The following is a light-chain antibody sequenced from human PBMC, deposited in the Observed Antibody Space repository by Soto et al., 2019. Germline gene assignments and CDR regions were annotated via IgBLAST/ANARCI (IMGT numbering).Light chain of an antibody. CDR2: NVY. J-gene: IGLJ1*01. Sequence: QSVLTQPPSASGTAGQVVTISCSGGDSNIGSNSVYWYQHLPRMAPKLMIYNVYDRPSGISYRFSGSKSGNTASLTISGLQGEDEADYYCSAYTVSRTYVFGTGTKGHRP. CDR3: SAYTVSRTYV. V-gene: IGLV1-44*01. CDR1: DSNIGSNS.